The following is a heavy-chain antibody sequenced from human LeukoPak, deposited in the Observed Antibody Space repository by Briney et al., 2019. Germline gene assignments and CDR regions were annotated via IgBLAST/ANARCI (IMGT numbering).Heavy chain of an antibody. J-gene: IGHJ4*02. V-gene: IGHV4-4*02. Sequence: PSETLSLTCAVSGGSISSSNWWSWVRQPPGKGLEWIGEIYHSGSTNYNPSLKSRVTISVDTSKNQFSLKLSSVTAADTAVYYCARVVQEYYFDYWGQGTLVTVSS. D-gene: IGHD3-10*02. CDR2: IYHSGST. CDR3: ARVVQEYYFDY. CDR1: GGSISSSNW.